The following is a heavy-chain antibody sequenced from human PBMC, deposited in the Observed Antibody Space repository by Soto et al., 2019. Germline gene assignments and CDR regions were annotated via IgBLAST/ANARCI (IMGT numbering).Heavy chain of an antibody. CDR2: IWYDGSNK. CDR3: ESQKSGYDFIAYFDY. CDR1: GFTFSSYG. Sequence: QVQLVESGGGVVQPGRSLRLSCAASGFTFSSYGMHWVRQAPGKGLEWVAVIWYDGSNKYYADSVKGRFTISRDNSKNTLHLQMNSLGDEDTAVYYCESQKSGYDFIAYFDYWGEGTLVGVSS. V-gene: IGHV3-33*01. J-gene: IGHJ4*02. D-gene: IGHD5-12*01.